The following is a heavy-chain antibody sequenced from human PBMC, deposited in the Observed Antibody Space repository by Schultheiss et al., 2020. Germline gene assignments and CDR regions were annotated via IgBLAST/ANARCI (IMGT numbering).Heavy chain of an antibody. CDR1: GYTFTSYD. CDR2: MNPNSGNT. J-gene: IGHJ5*02. CDR3: ATDGGKAWFDP. Sequence: ASVTVSFKASGYTFTSYDINWVRQATGQGLEWMGWMNPNSGNTGYAQKFQGRVTMTMNTSISTAYMELSSLRSEDTAVYYCATDGGKAWFDPWGQGTLVTVS. V-gene: IGHV1-8*01. D-gene: IGHD3-16*01.